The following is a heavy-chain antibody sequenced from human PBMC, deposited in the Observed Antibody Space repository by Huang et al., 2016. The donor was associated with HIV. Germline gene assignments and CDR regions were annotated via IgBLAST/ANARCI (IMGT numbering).Heavy chain of an antibody. CDR2: IYMRRP. CDR1: GASIRSYY. D-gene: IGHD3-10*01. V-gene: IGHV4-4*07. J-gene: IGHJ6*02. Sequence: QVQLEESGPGLVKPLETLSLTCSVSGASIRSYYWSWIRQPAGKGLEWIGRIYMRRPNYNHSLKSRVTMSVATANNQFSLRLDSVTAADTAVYFCARDSIVRGILSRNPTYNYGLDVWGPGTTVTVSS. CDR3: ARDSIVRGILSRNPTYNYGLDV.